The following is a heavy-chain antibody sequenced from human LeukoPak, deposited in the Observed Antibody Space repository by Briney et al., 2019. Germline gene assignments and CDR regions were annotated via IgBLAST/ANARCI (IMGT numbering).Heavy chain of an antibody. J-gene: IGHJ4*02. D-gene: IGHD2-15*01. CDR3: ARDRGYCSGGSRPCYFDY. V-gene: IGHV3-30*02. CDR2: IRYDGSNK. CDR1: RFTFSSYG. Sequence: PGGSLRLSCAASRFTFSSYGMHWVRQAPGKGLEWVAFIRYDGSNKYYADSVKGRFTISRDNAKNSLYLQMNSLRAEDTAVYYCARDRGYCSGGSRPCYFDYWGQGTLVTVSS.